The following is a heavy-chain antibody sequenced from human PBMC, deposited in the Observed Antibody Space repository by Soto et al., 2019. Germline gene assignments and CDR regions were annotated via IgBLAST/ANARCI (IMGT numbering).Heavy chain of an antibody. J-gene: IGHJ2*01. CDR2: IYYSGST. V-gene: IGHV4-30-4*01. CDR1: GGSISSGDYY. Sequence: SSETLSLTCTVSGGSISSGDYYWSWIRQPPGKGLEWIGYIYYSGSTYYNPSLKSRVTISVDTSKNQFSLKLSSVTAADTAVYYCARDFRYSGYDHWYFDLWGRGTLVTVSS. D-gene: IGHD5-12*01. CDR3: ARDFRYSGYDHWYFDL.